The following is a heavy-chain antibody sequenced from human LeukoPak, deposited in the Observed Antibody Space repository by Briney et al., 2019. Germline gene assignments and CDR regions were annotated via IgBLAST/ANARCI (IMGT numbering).Heavy chain of an antibody. Sequence: SETLSLTCAVYGGSFSGYYWSWIRQPPGKGLEWIGEINHSGSTNYNPSLKSRVTISVDTSKNQFSLKLSSVTAADTAVYYCARGNRSFRRSYYLDYWGQGTLVTVSS. CDR3: ARGNRSFRRSYYLDY. CDR1: GGSFSGYY. CDR2: INHSGST. V-gene: IGHV4-34*01. J-gene: IGHJ4*02. D-gene: IGHD2/OR15-2a*01.